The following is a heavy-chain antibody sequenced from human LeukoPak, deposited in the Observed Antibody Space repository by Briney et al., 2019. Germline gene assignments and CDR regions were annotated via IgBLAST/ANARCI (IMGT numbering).Heavy chain of an antibody. CDR1: GYTFTGYY. CDR2: INPNSGGT. V-gene: IGHV1-2*02. D-gene: IGHD6-13*01. Sequence: ASVKVSCRASGYTFTGYYMHWVRQAPGQGLEWMGWINPNSGGTNYAQKFQGRVTMTRDTSISTAYMELSRLRSDDTAVYYCARDSVIAAAGQGWFDPWGQGTLVTVS. J-gene: IGHJ5*02. CDR3: ARDSVIAAAGQGWFDP.